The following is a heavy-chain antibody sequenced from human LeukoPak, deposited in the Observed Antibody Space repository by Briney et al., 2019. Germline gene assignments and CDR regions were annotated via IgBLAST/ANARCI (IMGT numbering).Heavy chain of an antibody. J-gene: IGHJ4*02. CDR3: ARHDSSGYPD. CDR2: INHSGST. D-gene: IGHD3-22*01. CDR1: GGSFSGYY. V-gene: IGHV4-34*01. Sequence: SETLSLTCAVYGGSFSGYYWSWIRQPPGKGLEWIGEINHSGSTNYNPSLRSRVTISVDTSKNQFSLKLSSVTAADTAVYYCARHDSSGYPDWGQGTLVTVSS.